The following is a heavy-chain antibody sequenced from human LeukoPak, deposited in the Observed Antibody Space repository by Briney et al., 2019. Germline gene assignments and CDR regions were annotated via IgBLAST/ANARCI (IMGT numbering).Heavy chain of an antibody. J-gene: IGHJ6*02. Sequence: PGGSLRLSCAASGFTFDDYAMHWVRQAPGKGLEWVSGISWNSGSIGYADSVKGRFTISRDNAKNSLYLQMNSLRAEDTALYYCAKADLAVAGIYYGMDVWGQGTTVTVSS. D-gene: IGHD6-19*01. CDR2: ISWNSGSI. CDR1: GFTFDDYA. V-gene: IGHV3-9*01. CDR3: AKADLAVAGIYYGMDV.